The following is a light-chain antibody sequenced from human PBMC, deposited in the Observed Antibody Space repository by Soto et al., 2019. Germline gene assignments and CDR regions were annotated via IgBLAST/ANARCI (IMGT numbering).Light chain of an antibody. J-gene: IGKJ1*01. CDR2: AAS. CDR3: QQSYSTPHT. Sequence: DIQMTQSPSSLSASVGDRVTITCRASQSISSYLNWYQQKPGKAPKLLIYAASSLQSGVPSRFSGSGSGTDFTLTISSLQPEDFATYYCQQSYSTPHTFGQGTKVKSN. CDR1: QSISSY. V-gene: IGKV1-39*01.